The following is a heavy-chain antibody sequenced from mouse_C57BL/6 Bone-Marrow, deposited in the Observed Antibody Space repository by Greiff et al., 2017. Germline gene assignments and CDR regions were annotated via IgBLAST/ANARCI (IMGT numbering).Heavy chain of an antibody. CDR2: ISGGGGNT. D-gene: IGHD2-4*01. CDR3: ASLYYDYDYYARDY. J-gene: IGHJ4*01. Sequence: EVQLVESGGGLVKPGGSLKLSCAASGFTFSSYTMSWVRQTPEKRLEWVATISGGGGNTYYPDSVKGRFTISRDNAKNTLYLQLSSLRSEDTALYYCASLYYDYDYYARDYWGQGTSVTVSS. V-gene: IGHV5-9*01. CDR1: GFTFSSYT.